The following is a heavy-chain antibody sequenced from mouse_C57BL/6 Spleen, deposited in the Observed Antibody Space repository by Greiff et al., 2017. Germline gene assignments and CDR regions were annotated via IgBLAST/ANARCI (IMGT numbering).Heavy chain of an antibody. D-gene: IGHD1-1*01. Sequence: QVQLQQSGAELVRPGASVKMSCKASGYTFTSYNMHWVKPTPRQGLEWIGAMYPGNGDTSYNQKFKGKATLTVDKSSSTAYMQLSSLTSEDSAVYFCARNYGSSFLDYWGQGTTLTVSS. CDR1: GYTFTSYN. CDR2: MYPGNGDT. V-gene: IGHV1-12*01. CDR3: ARNYGSSFLDY. J-gene: IGHJ2*01.